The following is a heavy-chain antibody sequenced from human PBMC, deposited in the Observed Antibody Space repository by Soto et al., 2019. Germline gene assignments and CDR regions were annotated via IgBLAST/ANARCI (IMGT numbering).Heavy chain of an antibody. CDR1: GFTFRNYD. CDR3: ARTDRDFYGLDV. V-gene: IGHV3-13*05. Sequence: ESGGGLVQPGGSLRLSCEASGFTFRNYDMHWVRQGTGKGLEWVSGISAAGDPDYADSVEGRFTISREIAQNSFFLQMNSLRVGDTAVYYCARTDRDFYGLDVWGQGTTVIVSS. CDR2: ISAAGDP. J-gene: IGHJ6*02.